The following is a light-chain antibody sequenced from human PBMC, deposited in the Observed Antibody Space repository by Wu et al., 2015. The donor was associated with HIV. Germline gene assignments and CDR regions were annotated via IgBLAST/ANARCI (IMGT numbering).Light chain of an antibody. J-gene: IGKJ5*01. V-gene: IGKV3-11*01. Sequence: DIVLTQSPATLSLSPGKRATLSCRASQSVSSHLAWYQQKPGQAPRLLIYGASNRATDIPARFSGSGSGTDFTLTISSLEPEDLAIYYCQQNNNWPLTFGQGTRLEIK. CDR3: QQNNNWPLT. CDR2: GAS. CDR1: QSVSSH.